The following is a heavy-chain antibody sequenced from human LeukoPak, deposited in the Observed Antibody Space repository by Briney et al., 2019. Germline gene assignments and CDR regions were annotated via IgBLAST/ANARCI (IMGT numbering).Heavy chain of an antibody. J-gene: IGHJ4*02. V-gene: IGHV3-53*01. D-gene: IGHD6-19*01. Sequence: QPGGSLRLSCAASGFTFSSYAMAWVRQTPGRGLEWVSILYTGGGANYADSVKGRFTISRDNSRNTLFLQMDSLRAEDTAVYYCARRDTTGWFHHFDYWGQGTLVTVPS. CDR1: GFTFSSYA. CDR2: LYTGGGA. CDR3: ARRDTTGWFHHFDY.